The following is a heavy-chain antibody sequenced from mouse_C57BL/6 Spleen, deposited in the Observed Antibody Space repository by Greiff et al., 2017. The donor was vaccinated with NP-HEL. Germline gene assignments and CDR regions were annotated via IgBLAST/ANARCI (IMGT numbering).Heavy chain of an antibody. D-gene: IGHD2-4*01. Sequence: EVNLVESGGGLVQPGGSMKLSCVASGFTFSNYWMNWVRQSPEKGLEWVAQIRLKSDNYATHYAESVKGRFTISRDESKSSVYLQMNNLRAEDTGIYYCTNDYDRGFAYWGQGTLVTVSA. J-gene: IGHJ3*01. CDR3: TNDYDRGFAY. CDR1: GFTFSNYW. CDR2: IRLKSDNYAT. V-gene: IGHV6-3*01.